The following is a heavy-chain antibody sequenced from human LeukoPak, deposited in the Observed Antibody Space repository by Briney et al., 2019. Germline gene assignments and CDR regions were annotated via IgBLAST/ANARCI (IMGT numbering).Heavy chain of an antibody. Sequence: GGSLRLSCSAFAFTSSNYGMHWVRDAPGKGVEWGAFIRFDGSIKYYADSVKGRFTISRDNSKNTLYLQMNSLRAEDTAVYYCARDRIGGAGSSVNWGQGTLVTVSS. D-gene: IGHD6-13*01. CDR1: AFTSSNYG. CDR2: IRFDGSIK. J-gene: IGHJ4*02. V-gene: IGHV3-30*02. CDR3: ARDRIGGAGSSVN.